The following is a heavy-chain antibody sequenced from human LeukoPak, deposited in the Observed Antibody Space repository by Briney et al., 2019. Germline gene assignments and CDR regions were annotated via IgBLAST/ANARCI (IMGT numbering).Heavy chain of an antibody. CDR3: AATKRYSSSWYGTLDY. CDR2: INPNSGGT. J-gene: IGHJ4*02. V-gene: IGHV1-2*02. Sequence: ASVKVSCKASGYTFTGYYMHWVRQAPGQGLVWMGWINPNSGGTNYAQKFQGRVTMTRDTSISTAYMELSRLRSDDTAVYYCAATKRYSSSWYGTLDYWGQGTLVTVSS. CDR1: GYTFTGYY. D-gene: IGHD6-13*01.